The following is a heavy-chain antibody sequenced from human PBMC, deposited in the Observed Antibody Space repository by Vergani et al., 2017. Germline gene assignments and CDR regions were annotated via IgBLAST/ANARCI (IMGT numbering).Heavy chain of an antibody. CDR1: GGSISSGGYS. D-gene: IGHD6-6*01. Sequence: QLQLQESGSGLVKPSQTLSLTCAVSGGSISSGGYSWSWIRQPPGKGLEWIGYIYHSGSTYYNPSLKSRVTISVDRSKNQFSLKLSSETAADTAVYYCAPSREAARGPIDDYWGQGTLVTVSS. CDR3: APSREAARGPIDDY. V-gene: IGHV4-30-2*01. CDR2: IYHSGST. J-gene: IGHJ4*02.